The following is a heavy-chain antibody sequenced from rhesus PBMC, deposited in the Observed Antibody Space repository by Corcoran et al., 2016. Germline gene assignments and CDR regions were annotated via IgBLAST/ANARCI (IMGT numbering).Heavy chain of an antibody. CDR3: ARSCGSRYYFDY. CDR1: GGSISSNY. CDR2: ISGSGGST. J-gene: IGHJ4*01. D-gene: IGHD4-29*01. V-gene: IGHV4-173*01. Sequence: QLQLQESGPGLVKPSETLSLTCAVSGGSISSNYWSWIRQPPGKGLEWIGRISGSGGSTDDNHPLSSRVTSATDTSKNQCSLKLSSVTAADTAVYYCARSCGSRYYFDYWGQGVLVTVSS.